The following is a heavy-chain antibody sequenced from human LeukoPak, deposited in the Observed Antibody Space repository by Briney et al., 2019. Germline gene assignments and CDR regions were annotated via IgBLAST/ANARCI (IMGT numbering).Heavy chain of an antibody. V-gene: IGHV4-30-4*01. CDR1: GGPVSSDDYY. Sequence: SQTLSLTCTVSGGPVSSDDYYWSWIRQPPGKGLEWIGYIYYSGTTYYNPSLESRVTISVDTSKNQFSLKLSSVTAADTAVYYCAREAHDYGDYVGAFDIWGQGTTVTVSS. D-gene: IGHD4-17*01. CDR3: AREAHDYGDYVGAFDI. CDR2: IYYSGTT. J-gene: IGHJ3*02.